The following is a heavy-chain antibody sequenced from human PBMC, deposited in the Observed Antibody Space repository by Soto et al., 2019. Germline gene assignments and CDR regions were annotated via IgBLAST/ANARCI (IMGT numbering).Heavy chain of an antibody. CDR3: AKDEQWLAPLDY. J-gene: IGHJ4*02. CDR1: GFTFSNYA. Sequence: GGSLRLSCAASGFTFSNYAMNWVRQTPGKGLEWVSGISSGGAATCYVDSVKGRFTISRDNSKNTLYLQMNGLRVEDTAVYFCAKDEQWLAPLDYWGQGTLVTVSS. CDR2: ISSGGAAT. V-gene: IGHV3-23*01. D-gene: IGHD6-19*01.